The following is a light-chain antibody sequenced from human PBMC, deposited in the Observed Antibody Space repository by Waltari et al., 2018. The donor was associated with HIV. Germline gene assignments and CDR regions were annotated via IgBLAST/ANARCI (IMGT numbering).Light chain of an antibody. CDR2: RNN. Sequence: SLLPQPRSVSGTPGQRVNLPCSASNSHFSHTPVPCYQQVPGVAPKLLIYRNNQRPSGVPDRFSGSKSGTSASLAISGLRTEDEGDYYCAAWDDRLSGRLFGGGTKVTVL. V-gene: IGLV1-47*01. CDR1: NSHFSHTP. CDR3: AAWDDRLSGRL. J-gene: IGLJ2*01.